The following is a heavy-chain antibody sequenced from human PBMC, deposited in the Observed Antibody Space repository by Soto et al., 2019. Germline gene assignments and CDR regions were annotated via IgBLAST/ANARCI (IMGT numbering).Heavy chain of an antibody. CDR2: ISYDGSNK. J-gene: IGHJ1*01. V-gene: IGHV3-30*18. D-gene: IGHD5-12*01. Sequence: GGSLRLSCAASGFTFSSYGMHWVRQAPGKGLEWVAVISYDGSNKYYADSVKGRFTISRDNSKNTLYLQMNSLRAEDTAVYYCAKDGPPGAPYSGYDEGAEYFQHWGQGTLVTVSS. CDR3: AKDGPPGAPYSGYDEGAEYFQH. CDR1: GFTFSSYG.